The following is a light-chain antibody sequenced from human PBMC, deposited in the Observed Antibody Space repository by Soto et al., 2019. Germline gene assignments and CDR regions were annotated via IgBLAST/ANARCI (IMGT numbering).Light chain of an antibody. J-gene: IGKJ1*01. CDR2: GAS. V-gene: IGKV3-20*01. CDR3: QQYGSSPGT. CDR1: QSITNNY. Sequence: EIVLTQSPGTLSLSPVERATLSCRASQSITNNYLAWYQQKPGRAHRLLIYGASSRATGIPDRFSGSGSGTDFTLTISRLEPEDFAVYYCQQYGSSPGTFGQGTKVDI.